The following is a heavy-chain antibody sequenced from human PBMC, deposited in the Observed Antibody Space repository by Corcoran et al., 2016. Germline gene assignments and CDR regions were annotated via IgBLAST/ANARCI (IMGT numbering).Heavy chain of an antibody. J-gene: IGHJ5*02. CDR3: ARDSSSWEGWFDP. CDR1: GFTFSSYG. Sequence: QVQLVESGGGVVQPGRSLRLSCAASGFTFSSYGMHWVRQAPGKGREWVAVIWYDGSNKYYADSVKGRFTISRENSKNTLYLQMNSLRAEDTAVYYCARDSSSWEGWFDPWGQGTLVTVSS. CDR2: IWYDGSNK. D-gene: IGHD6-13*01. V-gene: IGHV3-33*01.